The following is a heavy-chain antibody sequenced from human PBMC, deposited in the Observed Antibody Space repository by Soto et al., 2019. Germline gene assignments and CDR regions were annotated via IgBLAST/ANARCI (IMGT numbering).Heavy chain of an antibody. V-gene: IGHV1-18*01. J-gene: IGHJ3*02. D-gene: IGHD6-6*01. Sequence: ASVKVSCKASGYTFTTYGLSWVRQAPGQGLEWMGWIDASSGNANYAQKLQGRVTMTTDTSTTTAYMELSSLRSEDTAVYYCARSRSSSSAFDIWGQGTMVTVSS. CDR3: ARSRSSSSAFDI. CDR2: IDASSGNA. CDR1: GYTFTTYG.